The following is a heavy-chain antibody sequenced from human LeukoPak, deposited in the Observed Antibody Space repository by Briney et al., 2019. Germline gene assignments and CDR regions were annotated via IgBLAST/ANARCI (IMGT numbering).Heavy chain of an antibody. V-gene: IGHV1-2*02. CDR1: RYTFTGYY. J-gene: IGHJ6*03. Sequence: ASVKVSCKASRYTFTGYYMHWVRQAAGQGREWMGGSNPLSGGKNNVQKLQGGVIMTRETYFSTAYMAPSRLKSDDPAVYYCARGSRPNYYMDVWAKGTTVTVSS. CDR3: ARGSRPNYYMDV. CDR2: SNPLSGGK.